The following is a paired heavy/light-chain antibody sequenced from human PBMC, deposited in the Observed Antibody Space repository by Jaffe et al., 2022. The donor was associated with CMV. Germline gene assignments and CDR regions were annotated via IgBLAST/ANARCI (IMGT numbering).Light chain of an antibody. CDR2: LGS. J-gene: IGKJ3*01. CDR1: QSLLQSNGYNY. CDR3: MQALQGIT. V-gene: IGKV2-28*01. Sequence: DVVMTQSPLSLPVTPGESASISCRSSQSLLQSNGYNYLDWYLQKPGQSPQLLIYLGSTRASGVPDRFSGSGSGTDFTLKISRVEAEDVGVYYCMQALQGITFGPGTKVDIK.
Heavy chain of an antibody. CDR1: GFTFDIYA. Sequence: EVQLVESGGGLVQPGGSLRLSCAASGFTFDIYAMHWVRQVPGKGLEWVSGISWNSGTIGYADSVKGRFTISRDNAKNSLYLQMNSLRAEDTALYYCTKGAARAYYYYYAMDVWGQGTTVTVSS. CDR3: TKGAARAYYYYYAMDV. V-gene: IGHV3-9*01. CDR2: ISWNSGTI. J-gene: IGHJ6*02.